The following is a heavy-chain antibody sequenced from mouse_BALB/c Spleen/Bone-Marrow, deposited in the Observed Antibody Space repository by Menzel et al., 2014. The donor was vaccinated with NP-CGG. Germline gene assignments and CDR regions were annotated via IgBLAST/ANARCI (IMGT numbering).Heavy chain of an antibody. J-gene: IGHJ2*01. V-gene: IGHV5-17*02. CDR2: ISSGSSTI. CDR3: ASSPYGYFDY. CDR1: GFTFSSFG. D-gene: IGHD1-1*01. Sequence: EVKVVESGGGLAQPGGSRKLSCAASGFTFSSFGMHWVRQAPEKGLEWVAYISSGSSTIYYADTVKGRLTISRDNPKNTLFLQMTSLRSEDTAMYYCASSPYGYFDYWGQGTTLTVSS.